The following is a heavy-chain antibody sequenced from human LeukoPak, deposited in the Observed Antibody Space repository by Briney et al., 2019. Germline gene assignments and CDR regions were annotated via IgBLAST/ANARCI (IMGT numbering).Heavy chain of an antibody. CDR1: GYSFTSYW. CDR3: ARVLGYCSGGSCSKFDY. Sequence: GESLKISCKGSGYSFTSYWIGWVRQMPGKGLEWMGIIYPGDPDTRYSPSFQGQVTISADKSISTAYLQWSSLEASDTAMYYCARVLGYCSGGSCSKFDYWGQGTLVTVSS. CDR2: IYPGDPDT. V-gene: IGHV5-51*01. D-gene: IGHD2-15*01. J-gene: IGHJ4*02.